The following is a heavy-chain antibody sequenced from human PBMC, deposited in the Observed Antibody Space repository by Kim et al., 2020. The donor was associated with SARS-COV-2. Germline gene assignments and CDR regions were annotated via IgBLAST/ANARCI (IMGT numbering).Heavy chain of an antibody. CDR1: GGSFSGYY. CDR2: INHSGST. J-gene: IGHJ4*02. CDR3: ARGFSSARFDY. D-gene: IGHD6-25*01. Sequence: SETLSLTCAVYGGSFSGYYWSWIRQPPGKGLEWIGEINHSGSTNYNPSLKSRVTISVDTSKNQFSLKLSSVTAADTAVYYCARGFSSARFDYWGQGTLVTVSS. V-gene: IGHV4-34*01.